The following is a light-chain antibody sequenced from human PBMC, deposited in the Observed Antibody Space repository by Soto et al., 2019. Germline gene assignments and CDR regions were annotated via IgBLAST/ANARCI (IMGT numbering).Light chain of an antibody. Sequence: EVVMTQSPATLSVSPGERATLSCRASQGVSGNLAWYQQKPGQAPRLLIYGASTRATGIPARFSGSGSGTEFTLTISSLQSEDFAVYYCQQYINWPVYTFGQGTKLEIK. J-gene: IGKJ2*01. CDR2: GAS. V-gene: IGKV3-15*01. CDR1: QGVSGN. CDR3: QQYINWPVYT.